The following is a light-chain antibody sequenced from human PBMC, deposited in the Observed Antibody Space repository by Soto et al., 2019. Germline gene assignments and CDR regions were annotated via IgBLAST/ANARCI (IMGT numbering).Light chain of an antibody. CDR2: EAS. V-gene: IGKV1-9*01. Sequence: IQLTQSPSSLSASRGDRVTITCRASQDINSYLAWYQQKPGQAPNLLIYEASILQRGVPSRFSGSISGTDFTLTISSLQAEDFATYYCQQTRSYPSTFGGGTKVDIK. J-gene: IGKJ4*01. CDR3: QQTRSYPST. CDR1: QDINSY.